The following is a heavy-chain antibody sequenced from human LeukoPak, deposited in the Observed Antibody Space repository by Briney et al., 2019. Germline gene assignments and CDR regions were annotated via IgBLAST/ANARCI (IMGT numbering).Heavy chain of an antibody. J-gene: IGHJ4*02. CDR1: GFTFSGYG. V-gene: IGHV3-30*02. D-gene: IGHD1-26*01. CDR2: IRYDGSNK. CDR3: AKDQGIVGAGDFDY. Sequence: GGSLGLSCAASGFTFSGYGIHWVRQAPGKGLEWVAFIRYDGSNKYYADSVKGRFTISRDNSKNTLYLQMNSLRAEDTAVYYCAKDQGIVGAGDFDYWGQGTLVTVSS.